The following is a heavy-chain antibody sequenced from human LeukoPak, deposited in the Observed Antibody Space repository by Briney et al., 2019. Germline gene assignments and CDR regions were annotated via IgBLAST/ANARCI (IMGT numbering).Heavy chain of an antibody. D-gene: IGHD3-10*01. CDR3: AKALIRGSSSYYYYMDV. CDR2: ISGSGGST. CDR1: GFTFSSYA. J-gene: IGHJ6*03. Sequence: SGGSLRLSCAASGFTFSSYAMSWVRQAPGKGLEWVSAISGSGGSTYYADSVKGRFTISRDNSKNTLYLQMNSLRAEDTAVYYCAKALIRGSSSYYYYMDVWGKGTTVTVSS. V-gene: IGHV3-23*01.